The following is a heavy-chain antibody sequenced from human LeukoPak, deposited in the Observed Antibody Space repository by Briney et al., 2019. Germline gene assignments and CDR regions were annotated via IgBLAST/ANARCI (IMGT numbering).Heavy chain of an antibody. CDR3: ARGVLWFGELFRFDY. CDR1: GGTFSSYA. D-gene: IGHD3-10*01. CDR2: IIPILGIA. J-gene: IGHJ4*02. V-gene: IGHV1-69*04. Sequence: SVKVSCKASGGTFSSYAISWVRQAPGQGLEWMGRIIPILGIANYAQKFQDRVTITADKSTSTAYMELSSLRSEDTAVYYCARGVLWFGELFRFDYWGQGTLVTVSS.